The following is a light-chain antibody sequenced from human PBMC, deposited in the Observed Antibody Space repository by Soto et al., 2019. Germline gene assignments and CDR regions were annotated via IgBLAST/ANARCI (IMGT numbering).Light chain of an antibody. J-gene: IGLJ2*01. CDR2: STS. CDR3: LLYYGGAQVL. CDR1: AGAVTSAYY. V-gene: IGLV7-43*01. Sequence: QTVVTQEHSLTVSPGGTVTLTFASSAGAVTSAYYTNWLQQKPGQAPRASIYSTSEKHSWTPARFSGSLLGGKAALTLSAAQPEDEADYYCLLYYGGAQVLFGGGTKPTVL.